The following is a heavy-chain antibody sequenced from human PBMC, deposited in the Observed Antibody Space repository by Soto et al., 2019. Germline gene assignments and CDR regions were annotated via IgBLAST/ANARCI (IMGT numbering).Heavy chain of an antibody. CDR2: IYSGGNT. CDR1: GFSVSSNY. D-gene: IGHD3-22*01. V-gene: IGHV3-66*01. J-gene: IGHJ4*02. CDR3: ARVSGYYYEIDY. Sequence: EVQLVESGGGLVQPGGSLRLSCAASGFSVSSNYMSWVRQAPGKGLEWVSLIYSGGNTYYADSVKGRVTISRDNSKNTLYVQMNSLRAEDTAVYYCARVSGYYYEIDYWGQGTLVTVSS.